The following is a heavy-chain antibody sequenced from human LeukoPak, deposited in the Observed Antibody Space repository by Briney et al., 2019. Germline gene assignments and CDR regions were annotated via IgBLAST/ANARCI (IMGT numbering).Heavy chain of an antibody. D-gene: IGHD6-13*01. V-gene: IGHV4-59*08. J-gene: IGHJ5*02. CDR2: IYYSGST. CDR1: VGSISSYY. CDR3: ARHIVPGKAAAGGSP. Sequence: PSETLSLTCTVSVGSISSYYWSWIRQPPGKGLEWIGYIYYSGSTNYNPSLKSRVTISVDTSKNQFSLKLSSVTAADTAVYYCARHIVPGKAAAGGSPWGQGTLVTVSS.